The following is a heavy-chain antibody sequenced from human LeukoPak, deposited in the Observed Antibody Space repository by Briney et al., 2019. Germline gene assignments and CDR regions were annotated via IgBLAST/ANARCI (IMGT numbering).Heavy chain of an antibody. D-gene: IGHD2-15*01. CDR3: ARASVVVAATYDY. J-gene: IGHJ4*02. Sequence: ASVKVSCKASKYTXTGYYMHWVRQAPGQGLEWMGWINPNSGGTNYAQKFQGRVTMTRDTSISTAYMELSRLRSDDTAVYYCARASVVVAATYDYWGQGTLVTVSS. V-gene: IGHV1-2*02. CDR2: INPNSGGT. CDR1: KYTXTGYY.